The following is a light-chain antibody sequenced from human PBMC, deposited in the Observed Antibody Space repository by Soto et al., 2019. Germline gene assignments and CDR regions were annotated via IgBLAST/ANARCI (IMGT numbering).Light chain of an antibody. V-gene: IGKV4-1*01. J-gene: IGKJ1*01. CDR2: WAS. CDR1: QCVLYSSKNKNY. Sequence: DIVMTQSPDSLAVSLGERATINCKSSQCVLYSSKNKNYLAWYQAQAGQPPKLLIYWASTRESGVPDRFSGSESGTDFTLTISSLEAEYVAVYYCQQYYNTPTFGQGTKVEIK. CDR3: QQYYNTPT.